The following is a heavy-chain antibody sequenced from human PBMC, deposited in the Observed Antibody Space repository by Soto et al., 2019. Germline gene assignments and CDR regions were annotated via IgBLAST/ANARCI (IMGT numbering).Heavy chain of an antibody. CDR3: AKSNSWVANYFDY. D-gene: IGHD1-26*01. J-gene: IGHJ4*02. CDR2: ISGSGGST. CDR1: GFPFSSYA. V-gene: IGHV3-23*01. Sequence: LRLSCVASGFPFSSYAMSWVRQTPGKGLEWVSGISGSGGSTYYADSVKGRFTISRDNSKNTLYLQMNSLRAEDTAVYYCAKSNSWVANYFDYWGQGTLVTVSS.